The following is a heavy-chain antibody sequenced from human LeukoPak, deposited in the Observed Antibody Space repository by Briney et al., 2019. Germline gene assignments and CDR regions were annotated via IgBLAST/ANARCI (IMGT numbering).Heavy chain of an antibody. J-gene: IGHJ3*02. CDR2: IGSSDSTT. D-gene: IGHD6-6*01. CDR1: GFTFSSYE. CDR3: ARALEYSSSSSAFDI. Sequence: GGSLRLSCVGSGFTFSSYEMNWVRQAPGKGLEWLSYIGSSDSTTHYADSVKGRFTISRDNAKNSLYLQMNSLRAEDTAVYYCARALEYSSSSSAFDIWGQGTMVTVSS. V-gene: IGHV3-48*03.